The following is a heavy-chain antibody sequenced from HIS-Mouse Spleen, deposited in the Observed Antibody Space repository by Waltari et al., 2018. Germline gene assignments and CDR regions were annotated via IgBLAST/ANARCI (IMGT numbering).Heavy chain of an antibody. CDR1: GYSISSGYY. CDR3: ARDSLGYDFWRKGWFDP. V-gene: IGHV4-38-2*02. Sequence: QVQLQESGPGLVKPSETLSLTCTVSGYSISSGYYWGWSRQPPGKGLEWIGSTYHSGSTYYNPSLKSRVTISVDTSKNQFSLKLSSVTAADTAVYYCARDSLGYDFWRKGWFDPWGQGTLVTVSS. D-gene: IGHD3-3*01. J-gene: IGHJ5*02. CDR2: TYHSGST.